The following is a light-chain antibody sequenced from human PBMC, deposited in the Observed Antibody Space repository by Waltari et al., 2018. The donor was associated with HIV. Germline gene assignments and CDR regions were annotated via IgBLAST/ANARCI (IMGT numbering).Light chain of an antibody. J-gene: IGLJ1*01. CDR3: AAWDDSLSVVYV. Sequence: QSVLTQPPSASGTPGQRVTISCSGSSSNIGINNVYWYRQLPGLAPRLLIYRNNQRPSGVPDRCSGSKSGTSASLAISGLRSEDEADYYCAAWDDSLSVVYVFGTGTKVTVL. CDR2: RNN. V-gene: IGLV1-47*01. CDR1: SSNIGINN.